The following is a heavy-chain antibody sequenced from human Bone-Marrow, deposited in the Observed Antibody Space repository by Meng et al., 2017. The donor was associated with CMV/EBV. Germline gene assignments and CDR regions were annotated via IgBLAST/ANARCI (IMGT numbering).Heavy chain of an antibody. D-gene: IGHD3-22*01. V-gene: IGHV3-48*04. Sequence: GESLKISCAASGFTFSSYSMNWVRQAPGKGLEWVSYISSSGSTIYYADSVKGRFTISRDNAKNSLYLQMNSLRAEDTAVYYCARGLPQSGYYYYYWGQGTLVTVSS. CDR2: ISSSGSTI. CDR1: GFTFSSYS. J-gene: IGHJ4*02. CDR3: ARGLPQSGYYYYY.